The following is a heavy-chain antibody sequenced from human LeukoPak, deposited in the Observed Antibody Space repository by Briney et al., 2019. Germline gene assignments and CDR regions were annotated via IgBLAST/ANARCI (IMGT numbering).Heavy chain of an antibody. CDR2: ISGSGGST. J-gene: IGHJ4*02. V-gene: IGHV3-23*01. CDR1: GFTFSSYA. Sequence: QSGGSLRLSCAASGFTFSSYAMSWVRQAPGKGLEWVSAISGSGGSTYYADSVKGRFTISRDNSKNTLYLQMNSLRAEDTAVYYCAKEGQALILTGYIGPDYWGQGTLVTVSS. CDR3: AKEGQALILTGYIGPDY. D-gene: IGHD3-9*01.